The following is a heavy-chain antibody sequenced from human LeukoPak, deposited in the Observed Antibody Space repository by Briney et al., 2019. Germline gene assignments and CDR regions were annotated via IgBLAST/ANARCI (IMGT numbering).Heavy chain of an antibody. V-gene: IGHV4-61*02. Sequence: KSSETLSLTCTVSGGSISSGSYYWSWIRQPAGKGLEWIGRIYTSGSTNYNPSLKSRVTISVDTSKNQFSLQLSSVTAADTAVYYCARGMVRGPIHLGYYYYYYMDVWGKGTTVTISS. CDR3: ARGMVRGPIHLGYYYYYYMDV. D-gene: IGHD3-10*01. CDR2: IYTSGST. CDR1: GGSISSGSYY. J-gene: IGHJ6*03.